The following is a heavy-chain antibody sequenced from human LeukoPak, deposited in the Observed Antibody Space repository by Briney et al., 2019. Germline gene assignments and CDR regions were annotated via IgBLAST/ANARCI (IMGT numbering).Heavy chain of an antibody. CDR1: GYTFTGYY. CDR2: INPNSGGT. Sequence: ASVKVSCKASGYTFTGYYMHWVRQAPGQGLEWMGWINPNSGGTNYAQKFQGRVTMTRDTSISTAYMELSRLRSDDTAVYYCARDLIRGIGYDFWSGYLPIENWFDPWGQGTLVTVSS. D-gene: IGHD3-3*01. J-gene: IGHJ5*02. CDR3: ARDLIRGIGYDFWSGYLPIENWFDP. V-gene: IGHV1-2*02.